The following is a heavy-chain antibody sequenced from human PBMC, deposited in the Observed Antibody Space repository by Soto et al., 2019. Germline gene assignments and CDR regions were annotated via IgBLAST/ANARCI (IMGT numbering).Heavy chain of an antibody. Sequence: GGSLRLSCAASGFTFSSYSMNWVRQAPGKGLEWVSSISSSSSYIYYADSVKGRFTISRDNAKNSLYLQMNSLRAEDTAVYYCARGLRYFDWFGRNDDAFDIWGQGTMVTVSS. J-gene: IGHJ3*02. CDR1: GFTFSSYS. V-gene: IGHV3-21*01. CDR3: ARGLRYFDWFGRNDDAFDI. D-gene: IGHD3-9*01. CDR2: ISSSSSYI.